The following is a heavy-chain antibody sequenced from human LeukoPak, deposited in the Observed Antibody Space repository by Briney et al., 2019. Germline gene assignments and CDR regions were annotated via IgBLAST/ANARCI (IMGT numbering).Heavy chain of an antibody. CDR3: AKTVTYYYDSSGYVMDY. CDR1: GFTFSSYG. D-gene: IGHD3-22*01. V-gene: IGHV3-30*18. Sequence: GGSLRLSCAASGFTFSSYGMYWVRQAPGKGLEWVAVISYDGSNKYYADSVKGRFTISRDNSKNTLYLQMNSLRAEDTAVYYCAKTVTYYYDSSGYVMDYWGQGTLVTVSS. J-gene: IGHJ4*02. CDR2: ISYDGSNK.